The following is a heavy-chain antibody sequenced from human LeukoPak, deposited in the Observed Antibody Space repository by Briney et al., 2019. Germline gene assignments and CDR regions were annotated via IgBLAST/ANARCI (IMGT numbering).Heavy chain of an antibody. CDR3: AKGATDFDY. CDR1: GFTFSRYS. Sequence: GGSLRLSCAASGFTFSRYSMSWVRQAPGKGLERVSAISGSGGSTYYADSVKGRFTISSDDSKNTLYLQMNSLRAEYTAVYYCAKGATDFDYWGQGTLVTVSS. J-gene: IGHJ4*02. D-gene: IGHD5-24*01. CDR2: ISGSGGST. V-gene: IGHV3-23*01.